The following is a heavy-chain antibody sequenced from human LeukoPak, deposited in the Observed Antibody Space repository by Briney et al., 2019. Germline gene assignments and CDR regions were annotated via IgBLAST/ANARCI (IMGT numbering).Heavy chain of an antibody. CDR1: GFTFSSHE. V-gene: IGHV3-48*03. J-gene: IGHJ1*01. CDR3: ARGHESRNAFLGD. D-gene: IGHD4-11*01. Sequence: GGSLRLSCAASGFTFSSHEMNWVRQAPGKWLGWVSYVNTGGTTMYYADSVMGRFTISRDNVKNSLYLQLDSLSAEDTAVYHCARGHESRNAFLGDWGQGTLVTVSS. CDR2: VNTGGTTM.